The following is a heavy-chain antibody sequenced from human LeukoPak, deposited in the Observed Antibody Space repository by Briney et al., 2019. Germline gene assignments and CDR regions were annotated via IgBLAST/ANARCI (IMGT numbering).Heavy chain of an antibody. V-gene: IGHV4-61*02. J-gene: IGHJ3*01. Sequence: PSETLSLTCTVSGGSISSGSYYWSWIRQPAGKGLEWIGRIYTSGGTNYNPSLKSRVTMSVDKSKNQISLNLASLTAADTALYYCAGRGSNSGTFDVWGPGTFVTVSS. CDR1: GGSISSGSYY. D-gene: IGHD4-23*01. CDR2: IYTSGGT. CDR3: AGRGSNSGTFDV.